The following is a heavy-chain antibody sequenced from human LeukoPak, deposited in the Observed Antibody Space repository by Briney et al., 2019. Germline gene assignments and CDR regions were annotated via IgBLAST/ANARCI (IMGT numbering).Heavy chain of an antibody. D-gene: IGHD2-15*01. CDR3: ARQDRTSAFDI. Sequence: GGSLRLSCAASGFTFSSYAMSWVRQAPGKGLEWVSAISSNGGSTYYANSVKGRFTISRDNSKNTLYLQMGSLRAEDMAVYYCARQDRTSAFDIWGQGTMVTVSS. J-gene: IGHJ3*02. V-gene: IGHV3-64*01. CDR1: GFTFSSYA. CDR2: ISSNGGST.